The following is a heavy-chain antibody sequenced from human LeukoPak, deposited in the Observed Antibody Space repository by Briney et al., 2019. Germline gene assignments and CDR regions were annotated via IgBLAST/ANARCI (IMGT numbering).Heavy chain of an antibody. Sequence: PGGSLRLSCAASGFTFSSYGMHWVRQAPGKGLEWVAVIWYDGSNKYYADSVKGRFTISRDNSKNTLYLQMNSLRAEDTAVYYCAKDRDRVRGGQFDYWGQGTLVTVSS. CDR1: GFTFSSYG. J-gene: IGHJ4*02. CDR3: AKDRDRVRGGQFDY. CDR2: IWYDGSNK. D-gene: IGHD3-10*01. V-gene: IGHV3-30*02.